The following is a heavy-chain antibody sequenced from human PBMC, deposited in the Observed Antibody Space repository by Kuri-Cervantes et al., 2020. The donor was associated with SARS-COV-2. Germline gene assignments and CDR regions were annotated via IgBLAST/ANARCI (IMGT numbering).Heavy chain of an antibody. D-gene: IGHD1-1*01. CDR2: INHSGST. CDR3: ARVAGTTGTTIDDDAFDI. J-gene: IGHJ3*02. Sequence: GSLRLSCAASGFTFSSYSMNWVRQAPGKGLEWIGEINHSGSTNYNPSLKSRVTISVDTSKNQFSLKLSSVTAADTAVYYCARVAGTTGTTIDDDAFDIWGQGTMVTVSS. CDR1: GFTFSSYS. V-gene: IGHV4-34*01.